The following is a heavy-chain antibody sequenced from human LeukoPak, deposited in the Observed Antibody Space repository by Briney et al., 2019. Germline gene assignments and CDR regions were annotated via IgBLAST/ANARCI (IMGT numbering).Heavy chain of an antibody. CDR3: ARDYRSSSGRSIDY. Sequence: GGSLRLSCAASGFTFSNYWMSWVRQAPGKGLEWVANIKQDGSEKYYVDSVKGRFTISRDNAKNSLHLQMNSLRAEDTAVYYCARDYRSSSGRSIDYWGQGTLVTVSS. D-gene: IGHD6-6*01. CDR1: GFTFSNYW. CDR2: IKQDGSEK. V-gene: IGHV3-7*01. J-gene: IGHJ4*02.